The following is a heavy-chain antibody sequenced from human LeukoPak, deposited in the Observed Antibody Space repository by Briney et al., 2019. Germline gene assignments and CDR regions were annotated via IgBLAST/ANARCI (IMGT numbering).Heavy chain of an antibody. CDR3: ARESAARGFDY. Sequence: ASVKVSCTASGYTFTSYDINWVRQATGEGLEWMGWMNPNSGNTGYAQKFQGRVTMTRNTSISTAYMELSSLRSEDTAVYYCARESAARGFDYWGQGTLVTVSS. D-gene: IGHD6-6*01. CDR2: MNPNSGNT. V-gene: IGHV1-8*01. CDR1: GYTFTSYD. J-gene: IGHJ4*02.